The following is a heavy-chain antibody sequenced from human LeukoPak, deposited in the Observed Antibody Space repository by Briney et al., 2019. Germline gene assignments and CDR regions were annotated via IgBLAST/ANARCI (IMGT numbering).Heavy chain of an antibody. CDR1: GGSVSNYY. CDR2: IHYSGST. J-gene: IGHJ4*02. D-gene: IGHD6-13*01. Sequence: SETLSLTCTVSGGSVSNYYWSWIRQPPGKGLEWIGYIHYSGSTNYNPSLKSRVTISVDTSKNQFSLKLSSVTAADTAVYYCARHSSIYDFDYWGQGTLVTVSS. V-gene: IGHV4-59*02. CDR3: ARHSSIYDFDY.